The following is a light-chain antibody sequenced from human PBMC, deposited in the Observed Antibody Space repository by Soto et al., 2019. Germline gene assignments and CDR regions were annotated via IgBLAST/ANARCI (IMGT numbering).Light chain of an antibody. V-gene: IGLV2-23*01. CDR2: EGS. CDR3: CSYAGSSTLV. CDR1: SSDVGSYNL. Sequence: QSALTHPASVSGSPGQSITISCTGTSSDVGSYNLVSWYQQHPGKAPKLMIYEGSKRPSGVSNRFSGSKSGNTASLTISGLQAEGEADYYCCSYAGSSTLVFGGGTKVTVL. J-gene: IGLJ2*01.